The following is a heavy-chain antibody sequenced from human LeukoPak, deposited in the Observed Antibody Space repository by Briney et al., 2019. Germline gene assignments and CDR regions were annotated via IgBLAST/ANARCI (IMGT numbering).Heavy chain of an antibody. CDR1: GYSFTSYW. CDR3: ARRGLVHRQAVDY. D-gene: IGHD3-3*01. Sequence: GESLKISCKGSGYSFTSYWIGWVRQMPGKGLEWMGIIYPGDSDSRYSPSFQGQVTISVDKSISTAYLQWSSLKASDTAMYYCARRGLVHRQAVDYWGQGTLVTVSS. CDR2: IYPGDSDS. V-gene: IGHV5-51*01. J-gene: IGHJ4*02.